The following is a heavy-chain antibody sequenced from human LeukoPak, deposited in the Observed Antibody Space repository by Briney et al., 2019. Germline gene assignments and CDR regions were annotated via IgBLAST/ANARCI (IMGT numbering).Heavy chain of an antibody. Sequence: SETLSLTCTVSGGSISSGSYYWSWIRQPAGKRLEWIGHIYRSGSTNYNPSLKSRVTISVDTSKNQFSLKLSSVTAADTAVYYCARGGAFLYGEVDYWGQGTLVTVSS. CDR1: GGSISSGSYY. D-gene: IGHD4-17*01. CDR3: ARGGAFLYGEVDY. V-gene: IGHV4-61*10. CDR2: IYRSGST. J-gene: IGHJ4*02.